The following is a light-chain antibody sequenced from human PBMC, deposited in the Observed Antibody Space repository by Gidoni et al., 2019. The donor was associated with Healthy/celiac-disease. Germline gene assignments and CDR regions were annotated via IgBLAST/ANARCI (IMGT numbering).Light chain of an antibody. V-gene: IGKV4-1*01. CDR2: WAS. CDR3: QRYYSTPPT. J-gene: IGKJ4*01. Sequence: DIVIIQSPDSLAVSLGERATINCKSSQSVLYSSNNKNYLAWYQQKPGQPPKLLIYWASTRESGVPDRFSGSGSGTDFTLTIGSLQAEDVAVYYCQRYYSTPPTFGGGTKVKIK. CDR1: QSVLYSSNNKNY.